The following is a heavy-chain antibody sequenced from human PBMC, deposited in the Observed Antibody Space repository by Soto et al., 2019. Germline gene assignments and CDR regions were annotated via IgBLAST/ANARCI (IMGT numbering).Heavy chain of an antibody. CDR1: GFTFSSYS. CDR2: ISGSGGST. CDR3: AKLLISVPIQLWDFDY. V-gene: IGHV3-23*01. Sequence: LILACTASGFTFSSYSMSWVRQAPGNGLEWVSAISGSGGSTYYADSVKGRFTISRDNSKNKLYLKMNSLRAEDTAVYYCAKLLISVPIQLWDFDYWGQGTLVTVSS. D-gene: IGHD5-18*01. J-gene: IGHJ4*02.